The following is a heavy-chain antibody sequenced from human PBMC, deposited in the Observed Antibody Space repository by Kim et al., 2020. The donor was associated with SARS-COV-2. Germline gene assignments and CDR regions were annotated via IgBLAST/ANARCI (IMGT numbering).Heavy chain of an antibody. J-gene: IGHJ4*02. V-gene: IGHV3-53*01. Sequence: SVKGRFTISRDNSKNTLYLQMNSLRAEDTAVYYCASSGGGYSYGLGVLNYWGQGTLVTVSS. CDR3: ASSGGGYSYGLGVLNY. D-gene: IGHD5-18*01.